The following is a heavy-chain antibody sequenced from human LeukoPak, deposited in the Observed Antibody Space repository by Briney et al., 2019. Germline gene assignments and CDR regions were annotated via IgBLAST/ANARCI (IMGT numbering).Heavy chain of an antibody. J-gene: IGHJ4*02. CDR1: GYTFTSYD. CDR3: ARGGDTIFGVVIPSH. CDR2: MNPNSGNT. D-gene: IGHD3-3*01. V-gene: IGHV1-8*01. Sequence: ASVNVSCKASGYTFTSYDINWVRQATGQGLEWMGWMNPNSGNTGYAQKFQGRVTMTRNTSISTAYMELSSLRSEDTAVYYCARGGDTIFGVVIPSHWGQGTLVTVSS.